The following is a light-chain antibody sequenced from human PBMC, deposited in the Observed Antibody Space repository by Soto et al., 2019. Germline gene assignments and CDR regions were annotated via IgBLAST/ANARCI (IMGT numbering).Light chain of an antibody. CDR2: AAS. CDR3: QQYNSSPLT. J-gene: IGKJ4*01. Sequence: IQMTQSPSSLSASVGDRVTITCRASQSISSYLNWYHQKVGKAPNLLIYAASNLQSGVPSRFSGSGSGTHFTLTISSLQPEDFATYYCQQYNSSPLTFGGGSKVDTK. V-gene: IGKV1-39*01. CDR1: QSISSY.